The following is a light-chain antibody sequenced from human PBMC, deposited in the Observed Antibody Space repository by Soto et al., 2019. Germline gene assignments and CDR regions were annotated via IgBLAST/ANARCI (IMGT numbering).Light chain of an antibody. J-gene: IGKJ1*01. CDR2: DVS. CDR1: QSVSSY. Sequence: EIVLTQSPATLSLSPGKRATLSCRASQSVSSYLAWYQQRPGQSPRLLIYDVSTRATGIPARFGGSGSGTDFTLTISSLETEDFAVYYCQQYNNWPTWTFGQGTKVDIK. CDR3: QQYNNWPTWT. V-gene: IGKV3-11*01.